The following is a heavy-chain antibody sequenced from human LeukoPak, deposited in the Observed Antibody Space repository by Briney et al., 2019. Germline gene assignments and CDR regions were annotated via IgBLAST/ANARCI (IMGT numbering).Heavy chain of an antibody. CDR2: ISSNGGST. V-gene: IGHV3-64*01. Sequence: GGSLRLSCAASGFTFSSYAMSWVRQAPGKGLEYVSAISSNGGSTYYANSVKGRFTISRDNSKNTLYLQMGSLRAEDMAVYYCARFARSYSGSYDCWGQGTLVTVSS. CDR3: ARFARSYSGSYDC. D-gene: IGHD1-26*01. J-gene: IGHJ4*02. CDR1: GFTFSSYA.